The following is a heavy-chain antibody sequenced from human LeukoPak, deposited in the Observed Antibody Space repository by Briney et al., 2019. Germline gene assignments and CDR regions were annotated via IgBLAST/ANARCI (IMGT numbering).Heavy chain of an antibody. CDR2: ISWNCGSI. CDR1: GFTFDDYA. Sequence: GGSLRLSCAASGFTFDDYAMHWVRQAPGKGLEWVSGISWNCGSIGYADSVKGRFTISRDNAKNSLYLQMNSLRAEDMALYYCAKGTMVRGVISGFDYWGQGTLVTVSS. CDR3: AKGTMVRGVISGFDY. J-gene: IGHJ4*02. D-gene: IGHD3-10*01. V-gene: IGHV3-9*03.